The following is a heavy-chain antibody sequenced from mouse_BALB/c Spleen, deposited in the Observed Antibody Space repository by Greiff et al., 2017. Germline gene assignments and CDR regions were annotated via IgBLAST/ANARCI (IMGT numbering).Heavy chain of an antibody. D-gene: IGHD1-1*01. CDR2: ISYSGST. V-gene: IGHV3-8*02. CDR1: GDSITSGY. J-gene: IGHJ4*01. CDR3: ARWGTTVDYAMDY. Sequence: EVMLVESGPSLVKPSQTLSLTCSVTGDSITSGYWNWIRKFPGNKLEYMGYISYSGSTYYNPSLKSRISITRDTSKNQYYLQLNSVTTEDTATYYCARWGTTVDYAMDYWGQGTSVTVSS.